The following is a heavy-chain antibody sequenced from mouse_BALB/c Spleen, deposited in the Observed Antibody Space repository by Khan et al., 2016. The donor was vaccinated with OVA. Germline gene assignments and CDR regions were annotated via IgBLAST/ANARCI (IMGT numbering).Heavy chain of an antibody. CDR1: DYSITSGFY. CDR3: ATDYAGYYFAY. CDR2: ISYDGYT. V-gene: IGHV3-6*02. D-gene: IGHD2-3*01. Sequence: EVQLQESGPGLVKPSQSLSITCSVTDYSITSGFYWNWIRQFPGNMLEWMGYISYDGYTNYNQTLKNQISITRDTSTNTFFLNLNLVTTEDTATYFCATDYAGYYFAYWGEGTLITVSA. J-gene: IGHJ3*01.